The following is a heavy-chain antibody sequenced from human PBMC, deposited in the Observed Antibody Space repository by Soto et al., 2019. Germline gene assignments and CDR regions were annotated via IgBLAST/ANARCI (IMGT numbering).Heavy chain of an antibody. J-gene: IGHJ4*02. CDR3: ASYGSGSGGDYYFDY. Sequence: SETRPSTCTVSGGSISSGDYYWSWIRQPPGKGLEWFGYIYYSGSTYYNPSLKSRVTISVDTSKNQFSLKLSSVTAADTAVYYCASYGSGSGGDYYFDYWGQGTLVTVSS. D-gene: IGHD3-10*01. CDR1: GGSISSGDYY. V-gene: IGHV4-30-4*01. CDR2: IYYSGST.